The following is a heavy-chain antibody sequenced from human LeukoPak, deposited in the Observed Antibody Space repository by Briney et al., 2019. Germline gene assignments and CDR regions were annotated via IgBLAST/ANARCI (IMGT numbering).Heavy chain of an antibody. V-gene: IGHV4-59*01. CDR3: ARGQWLDYFDY. CDR1: GGSISSYY. Sequence: SETLSLTCTVSGGSISSYYWSWIRQPPGKGLEWIGYIYYSGSTNYNPSLKSRVTISVDTSKNQFSLKLSSVTAADTAVYYCARGQWLDYFDYWGQGTLVIVSS. D-gene: IGHD6-19*01. J-gene: IGHJ4*02. CDR2: IYYSGST.